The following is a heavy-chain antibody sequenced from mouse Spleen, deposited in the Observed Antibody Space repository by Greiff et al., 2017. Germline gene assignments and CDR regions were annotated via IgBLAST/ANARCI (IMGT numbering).Heavy chain of an antibody. J-gene: IGHJ1*01. V-gene: IGHV1-63*01. D-gene: IGHD1-1*01. CDR3: ARATTVVDWYFDV. Sequence: VQLQQSGAELVRPGTSVKISCKASGYTFTNYWLGWVKQRPGHGLEWIGDIYPGGGYTNYNEKFKGKATLTTDKSSSTAYMQLSRLTSEDSAVYFCARATTVVDWYFDVWGAGTTVTVSS. CDR2: IYPGGGYT. CDR1: GYTFTNYW.